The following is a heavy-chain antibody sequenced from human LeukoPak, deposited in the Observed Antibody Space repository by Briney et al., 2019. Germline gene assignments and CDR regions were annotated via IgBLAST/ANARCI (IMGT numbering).Heavy chain of an antibody. J-gene: IGHJ4*02. CDR1: GFTFSDFW. D-gene: IGHD1-1*01. Sequence: GGSLRLSCAASGFTFSDFWMHWVRQAPGKGLVWVSRINTDGSSTSYADSVKGRFTISRDNAKNTLYLQMNSLRAEDTAVYYCAREDMTTTGIDYWGQGTLVTVSS. V-gene: IGHV3-74*01. CDR3: AREDMTTTGIDY. CDR2: INTDGSST.